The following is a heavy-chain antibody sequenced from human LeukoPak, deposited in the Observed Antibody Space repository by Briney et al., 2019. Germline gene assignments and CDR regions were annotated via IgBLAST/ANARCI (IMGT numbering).Heavy chain of an antibody. CDR2: IYSGGRT. Sequence: PGGSLRLSCAASGFSVSSNYMSWVRQAPGQGLEWVAVIYSGGRTYYADSVKGRFTISRDNSQSTLYLQMNSLRSEDTAVYYCARLFGEYDFHMDVWGKGTTLTVSS. V-gene: IGHV3-53*01. CDR3: ARLFGEYDFHMDV. J-gene: IGHJ6*03. D-gene: IGHD3-3*01. CDR1: GFSVSSNY.